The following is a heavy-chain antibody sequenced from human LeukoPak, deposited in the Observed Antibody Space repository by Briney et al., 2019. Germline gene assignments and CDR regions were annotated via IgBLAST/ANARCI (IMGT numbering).Heavy chain of an antibody. V-gene: IGHV4-4*07. CDR1: GGSISSYY. J-gene: IGHJ6*03. D-gene: IGHD4-11*01. CDR3: VRVPTTVDNYYMDV. Sequence: PSETLSLTCTVSGGSISSYYWTWLRQPAGKGLEWIGRFYTGGSTNYNPSLRSRVSISLDMSKNQFSLKMSSVAAADTAVYYCVRVPTTVDNYYMDVWGXXTTXTXSS. CDR2: FYTGGST.